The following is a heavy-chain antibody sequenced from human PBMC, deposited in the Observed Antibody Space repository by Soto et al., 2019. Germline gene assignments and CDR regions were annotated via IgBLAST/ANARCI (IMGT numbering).Heavy chain of an antibody. CDR1: GGSISSGGYY. CDR3: ARVTPPTIKGGIIDY. D-gene: IGHD5-12*01. Sequence: NPSETLSLTCTVSGGSISSGGYYWSWIRQHPGKGLEWIGYIYYSGSTYYNPSLKSRVTISVDTSKNQFSLKLSSVTAADTAVYYCARVTPPTIKGGIIDYWGQGTLVTVSS. J-gene: IGHJ4*02. V-gene: IGHV4-31*03. CDR2: IYYSGST.